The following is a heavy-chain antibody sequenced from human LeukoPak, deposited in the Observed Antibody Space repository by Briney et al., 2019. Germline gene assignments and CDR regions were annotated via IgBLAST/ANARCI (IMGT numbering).Heavy chain of an antibody. CDR2: INPNSGDT. J-gene: IGHJ5*02. V-gene: IGHV1-2*02. D-gene: IGHD5-24*01. Sequence: ASVKVSFKASGYTFNGYYIHWVRQAPGQGLEWMGWINPNSGDTNHAQRFQGRVTMTRDASINTAYMELRRLTSDDTAMYFCAREQRRYGGEYRFDPWGQGTLVTVSS. CDR3: AREQRRYGGEYRFDP. CDR1: GYTFNGYY.